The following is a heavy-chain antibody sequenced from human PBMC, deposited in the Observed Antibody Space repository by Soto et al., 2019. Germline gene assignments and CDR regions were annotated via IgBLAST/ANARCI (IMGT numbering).Heavy chain of an antibody. J-gene: IGHJ3*02. V-gene: IGHV4-39*01. CDR3: ARGDYHDTSGPFSDAFDI. CDR1: GGSISSSSYY. Sequence: PSETLSLTCTVSGGSISSSSYYWGWIRQPPGKGLEWIGSIYYSGSTYYNPSLKGRFTISRDNAKNSLYLQMKSLRAEDTAVYYCARGDYHDTSGPFSDAFDIWGQGTMVTVSS. CDR2: IYYSGST. D-gene: IGHD3-22*01.